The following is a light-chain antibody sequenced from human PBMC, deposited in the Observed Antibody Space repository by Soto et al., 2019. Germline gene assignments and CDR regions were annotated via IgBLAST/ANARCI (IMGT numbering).Light chain of an antibody. J-gene: IGKJ1*01. V-gene: IGKV3-20*01. CDR3: HQYCSSPRYP. CDR1: QSVSSDY. Sequence: EIVLTQSPGTLSLSPGERATLSCRASQSVSSDYLAWYQQHSGHAPRLLIYGASSSATGIPDRFSGSGFGTYFSLTKSRLVPEDSAVYYCHQYCSSPRYPFGPGTNGEIK. CDR2: GAS.